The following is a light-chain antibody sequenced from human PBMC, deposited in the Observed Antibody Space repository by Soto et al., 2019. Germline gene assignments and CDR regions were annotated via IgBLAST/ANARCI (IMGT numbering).Light chain of an antibody. CDR2: WAS. J-gene: IGKJ1*01. CDR1: QSVLYSASNKNY. CDR3: QQYYSTPWT. V-gene: IGKV4-1*01. Sequence: DIVMTQSPDSLAVSLGERATINCKSSQSVLYSASNKNYLAWYQQKPGQPPNLLIYWASTRESGVPDRFSGSGSRTDFTLTISSLQAEDVAVYYCQQYYSTPWTFGQGTKVEIK.